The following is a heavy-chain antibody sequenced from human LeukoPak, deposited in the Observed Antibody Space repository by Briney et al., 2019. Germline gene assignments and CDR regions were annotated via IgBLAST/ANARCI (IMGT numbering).Heavy chain of an antibody. Sequence: SETLSLTCTVSGGSISSYYWSWIRQPPGKGLEWIGYIYYSGSTNYNPSLKSRVTISVDTSKNQFSLKLSSVTAADTAVYYCARDGIAAAGTDLWGRGTLVTVSS. CDR1: GGSISSYY. J-gene: IGHJ2*01. CDR3: ARDGIAAAGTDL. D-gene: IGHD6-13*01. V-gene: IGHV4-59*01. CDR2: IYYSGST.